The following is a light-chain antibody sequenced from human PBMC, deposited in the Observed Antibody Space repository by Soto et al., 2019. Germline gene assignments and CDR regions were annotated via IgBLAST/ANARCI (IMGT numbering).Light chain of an antibody. Sequence: EIVMTQSPATLSVSPGERATLSCRASQSVSSNLAWYQQKLGQAPRLLIYGASTRATGIPARFSGSGSGTEFPLTISSLPSDDFAVYYCQHYNNWPPWTFGQGTKVEIK. CDR3: QHYNNWPPWT. V-gene: IGKV3-15*01. CDR1: QSVSSN. J-gene: IGKJ1*01. CDR2: GAS.